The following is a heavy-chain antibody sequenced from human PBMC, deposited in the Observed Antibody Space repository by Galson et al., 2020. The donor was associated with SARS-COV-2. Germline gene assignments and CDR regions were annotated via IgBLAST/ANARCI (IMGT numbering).Heavy chain of an antibody. D-gene: IGHD1-26*01. J-gene: IGHJ6*02. V-gene: IGHV3-30*04. CDR1: GFTFSSYA. CDR2: ISYDGSNK. Sequence: GGSLRLSCAASGFTFSSYAMHWVRQAPGKGLEWVAVISYDGSNKYYADSVKGRFTISRDNSKNTLYLQMNSLRAEDTAVYYCARSYSGSYLYGMDVWGQGTTVTVSS. CDR3: ARSYSGSYLYGMDV.